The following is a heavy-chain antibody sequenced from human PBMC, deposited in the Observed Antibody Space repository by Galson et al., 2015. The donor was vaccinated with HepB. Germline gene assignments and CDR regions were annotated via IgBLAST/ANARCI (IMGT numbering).Heavy chain of an antibody. CDR1: GDSVSSNSAS. CDR2: TYYRSKWYN. Sequence: CAISGDSVSSNSASWNWLRQSPSRGLEWLGRTYYRSKWYNDYAVSVKSRITINPDTSKNQFSLQLKSVTPEDTAVYYCASQDGHIWGQGTLVTVSA. CDR3: ASQDGHI. J-gene: IGHJ4*02. V-gene: IGHV6-1*01.